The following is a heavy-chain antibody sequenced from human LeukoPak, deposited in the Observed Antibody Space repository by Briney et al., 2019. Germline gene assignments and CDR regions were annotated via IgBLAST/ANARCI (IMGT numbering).Heavy chain of an antibody. J-gene: IGHJ4*02. CDR3: ASHGGSGSYYRG. CDR2: IYYSGST. Sequence: SETLSLTCTVSGGSISSYYWSWIRQPPGKGLEWIGYIYYSGSTNYNPSLKSRVTISVDTSKNQFSLKLSSVTAADTAVYYCASHGGSGSYYRGWGQGTLVTVSS. V-gene: IGHV4-59*12. D-gene: IGHD3-10*01. CDR1: GGSISSYY.